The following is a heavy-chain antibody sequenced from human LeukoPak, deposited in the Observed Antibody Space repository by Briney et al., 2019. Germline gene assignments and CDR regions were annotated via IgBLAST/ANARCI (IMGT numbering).Heavy chain of an antibody. CDR2: ISYDGSNK. D-gene: IGHD3-10*01. J-gene: IGHJ6*02. CDR1: GFTFSSYA. Sequence: GGSLRLSCAASGFTFSSYAMHWVRQAPGKGLEWVAVISYDGSNKYCADSVKGRFTISRDISKNTLSLQMNSLRAEDTALYYCARSLHYYGSGSYRVGYGMDVWGQGTTVTVSS. CDR3: ARSLHYYGSGSYRVGYGMDV. V-gene: IGHV3-30-3*01.